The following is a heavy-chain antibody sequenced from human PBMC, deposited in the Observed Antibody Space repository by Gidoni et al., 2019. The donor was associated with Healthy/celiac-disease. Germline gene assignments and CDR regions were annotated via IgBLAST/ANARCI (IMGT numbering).Heavy chain of an antibody. J-gene: IGHJ6*02. CDR2: ISYDGSNK. D-gene: IGHD6-13*01. V-gene: IGHV3-30-3*01. Sequence: QVQLVESGGGVVQPGRSLRLSCAASGFTFSSYAMHWVRQAPGKGLEWVAVISYDGSNKYYADSVKGRFTISRDNSKNTLYLQMNSLRAEDTAVYYCAREDVIAAAGSYYYYGMDVWGQGTTVTVSS. CDR3: AREDVIAAAGSYYYYGMDV. CDR1: GFTFSSYA.